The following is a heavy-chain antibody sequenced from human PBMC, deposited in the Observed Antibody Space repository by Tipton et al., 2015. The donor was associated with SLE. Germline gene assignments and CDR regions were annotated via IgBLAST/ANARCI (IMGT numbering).Heavy chain of an antibody. CDR3: ASPLSGL. CDR2: IYYSGST. D-gene: IGHD3-10*01. CDR1: GGSISRSSYY. J-gene: IGHJ2*01. V-gene: IGHV4-39*07. Sequence: TPSLTCTVSGGSISRSSYYWGWIRQPPGKGLEWIGSIYYSGSTYYNPSLKSRVTISVDTSKNQFSLKLSSVTAADTAVYYCASPLSGLWGRGTLVTVSS.